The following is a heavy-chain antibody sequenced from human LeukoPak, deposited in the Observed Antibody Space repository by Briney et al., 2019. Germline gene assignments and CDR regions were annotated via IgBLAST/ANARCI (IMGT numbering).Heavy chain of an antibody. J-gene: IGHJ4*02. V-gene: IGHV1-24*01. CDR2: FDPEDGET. CDR1: GYTLTELS. D-gene: IGHD1-14*01. Sequence: ASVKVSCKVSGYTLTELSMHWVRQAPGKGLEWMGGFDPEDGETIYAQKFQGRVTMTRDTSTSTVYMELSSLRSEDTAMYCCARAFVKTDGVDYWGQGTLVTVSS. CDR3: ARAFVKTDGVDY.